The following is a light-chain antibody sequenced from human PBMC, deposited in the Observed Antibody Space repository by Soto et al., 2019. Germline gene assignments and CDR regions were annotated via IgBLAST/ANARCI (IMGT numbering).Light chain of an antibody. CDR1: NSDVGAYDY. V-gene: IGLV2-11*01. J-gene: IGLJ2*01. CDR3: CSYAGSYRRV. CDR2: DVS. Sequence: QSVLTQPRSVSGSPGQSVTISCTGTNSDVGAYDYISWYRQHPGKAPKLTIFDVSKRPSGVPDRFSGSKSGNTASLTISGLQAEDEADYYCCSYAGSYRRVFGGGTKVTVL.